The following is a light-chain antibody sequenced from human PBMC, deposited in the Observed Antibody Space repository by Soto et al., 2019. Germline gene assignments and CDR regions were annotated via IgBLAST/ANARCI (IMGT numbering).Light chain of an antibody. CDR2: GAS. Sequence: EIVMTQSPATLSVSPGERASLSCRASQSVGSNLAWYQQTAGQAPRLLIYGASTRATGIPARFSRSGSGTELTLTISSLQSEDFALYSCQQYTNWPYTFGQGTKLEIK. CDR1: QSVGSN. V-gene: IGKV3-15*01. J-gene: IGKJ2*01. CDR3: QQYTNWPYT.